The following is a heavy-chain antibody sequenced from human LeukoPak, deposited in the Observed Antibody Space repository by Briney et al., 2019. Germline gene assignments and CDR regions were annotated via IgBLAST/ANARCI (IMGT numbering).Heavy chain of an antibody. CDR3: VKDRWVDH. J-gene: IGHJ4*02. Sequence: GGSLRLSCSVSGFTFSSYAMHWVRQAPGKGLQYVSSISSNGDSTYYAASVKGRFTISRDNSKSTLYLQMSSLRPEDTAVYYCVKDRWVDHWGQGTLVTVSS. CDR2: ISSNGDST. V-gene: IGHV3-64D*06. CDR1: GFTFSSYA. D-gene: IGHD6-13*01.